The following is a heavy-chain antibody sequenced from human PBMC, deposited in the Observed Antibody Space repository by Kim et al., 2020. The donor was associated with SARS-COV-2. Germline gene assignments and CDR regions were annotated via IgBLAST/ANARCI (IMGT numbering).Heavy chain of an antibody. Sequence: GGSLRLSCAASGFTFSSYEMNWVRQAPGKGLECVSYIIGSGTTIYYADSVRGRFTISRDNDNNSLYLQMNSLRAEDTAVYYCARGPNYSPFDYWGQGTLVTVSS. CDR2: IIGSGTTI. D-gene: IGHD4-4*01. V-gene: IGHV3-48*03. CDR1: GFTFSSYE. J-gene: IGHJ4*02. CDR3: ARGPNYSPFDY.